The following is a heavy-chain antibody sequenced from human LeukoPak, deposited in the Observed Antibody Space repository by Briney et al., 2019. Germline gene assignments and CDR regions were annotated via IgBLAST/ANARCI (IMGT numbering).Heavy chain of an antibody. CDR1: GLSLSIFE. CDR3: ARASGWYERGPDYYYYYMDV. D-gene: IGHD6-19*01. V-gene: IGHV3-21*01. J-gene: IGHJ6*03. CDR2: INSRSNYI. Sequence: GGSLRLSCAGSGLSLSIFEMNWVRQAPGKGLEWVSSINSRSNYIYYADSVKGRFTISRDNAKNSLSLQMNSLRAEDTAVYYCARASGWYERGPDYYYYYMDVWGKGTTVTVSS.